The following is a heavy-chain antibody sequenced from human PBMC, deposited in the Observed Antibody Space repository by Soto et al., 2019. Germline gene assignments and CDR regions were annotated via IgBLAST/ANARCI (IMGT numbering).Heavy chain of an antibody. CDR2: SSGSGGST. CDR3: PKAPGDSGSYRDFDY. Sequence: GGSLRLSWAAAGCTCSSYAMRWVRQAQRKGLERVSASSGSGGSTYYADSVKGRFTISRDTPNNTLYLQGDSLTADAAAVYALPKAPGDSGSYRDFDYW. D-gene: IGHD6-19*01. V-gene: IGHV3-23*01. J-gene: IGHJ4*01. CDR1: GCTCSSYA.